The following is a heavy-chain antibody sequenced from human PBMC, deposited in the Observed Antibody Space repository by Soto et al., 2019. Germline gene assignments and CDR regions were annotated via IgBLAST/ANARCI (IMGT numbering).Heavy chain of an antibody. J-gene: IGHJ4*02. V-gene: IGHV1-69*08. Sequence: QVQLVQYGAEEKKPGSSVKISCKDSGGTFSSYTISWVRQAPGQGLEWMGGIIPILGIANYAQKFQGRDTITEDKSTSTAYIELSSLRSEDTAVYYCARESADGYNDYWGQGTLVTVSS. D-gene: IGHD5-12*01. CDR1: GGTFSSYT. CDR3: ARESADGYNDY. CDR2: IIPILGIA.